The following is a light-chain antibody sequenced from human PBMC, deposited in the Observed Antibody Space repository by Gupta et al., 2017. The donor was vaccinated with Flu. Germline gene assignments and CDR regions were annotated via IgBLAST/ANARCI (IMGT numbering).Light chain of an antibody. V-gene: IGKV2-24*01. J-gene: IGKJ2*01. CDR2: KCS. CDR1: RRRVHTDGDNY. Sequence: VTLRPPPCVSCRSSRRRVHTDGDNYLSWIQQRPGQPPILLIYKCSKRGSGVPDRFSGSWAGTXFTLKIXRVEAEDVGVYYCRQLKHVPHTFGXGTKLEIK. CDR3: RQLKHVPHT.